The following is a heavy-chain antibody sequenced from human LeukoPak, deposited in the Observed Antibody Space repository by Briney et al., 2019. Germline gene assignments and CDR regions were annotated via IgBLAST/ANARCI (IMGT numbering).Heavy chain of an antibody. V-gene: IGHV4-39*07. CDR1: GASISSDGNY. CDR3: ARDISISWFYS. CDR2: IYHTGST. D-gene: IGHD3-3*02. J-gene: IGHJ5*01. Sequence: SETLSLTCTVSGASISSDGNYWAWVRQPPGKGLQWIGSIYHTGSTFYNPSLMSRVSISIDSSKNQFSLKLSSVTVADTALYYCARDISISWFYSWGQGTLVSVSS.